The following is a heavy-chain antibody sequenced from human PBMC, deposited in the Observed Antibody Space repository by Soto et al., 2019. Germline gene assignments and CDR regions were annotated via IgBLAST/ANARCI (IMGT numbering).Heavy chain of an antibody. CDR3: ARDIVVVPAAIVYFDY. CDR1: GYTFTSYY. V-gene: IGHV1-46*01. D-gene: IGHD2-2*01. CDR2: INPSGGST. Sequence: ASVKVSCKASGYTFTSYYMHWVRQAPGQGLEWMGIINPSGGSTSYAQKFQGRVTMTRDTSTSTVYMELSSLRSEDTAVYYCARDIVVVPAAIVYFDYWGQGTLVTVSS. J-gene: IGHJ4*02.